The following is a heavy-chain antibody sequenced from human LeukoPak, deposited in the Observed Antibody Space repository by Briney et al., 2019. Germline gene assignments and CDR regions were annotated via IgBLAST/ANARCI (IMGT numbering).Heavy chain of an antibody. CDR2: INSDGSST. D-gene: IGHD3/OR15-3a*01. Sequence: GGSLRLSCAASGFTFSRYWMHWVRQAPGKGLLWVSRINSDGSSTYYADSVKCRFTTSRDNAKNALHLQMNSLTAEDTAVYYCVLDLFSSFAFDIWGQGTMVTVSS. CDR3: VLDLFSSFAFDI. CDR1: GFTFSRYW. V-gene: IGHV3-74*01. J-gene: IGHJ3*02.